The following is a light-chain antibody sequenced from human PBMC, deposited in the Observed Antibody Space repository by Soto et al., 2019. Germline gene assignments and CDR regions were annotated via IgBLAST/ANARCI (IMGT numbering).Light chain of an antibody. J-gene: IGKJ1*01. Sequence: DIQMTQSPSTLSASIGDRVTITCRASQTINNWLAWYQQKPGKAPNLLIYHASNLETGVPSRFSGSAFGTEFTHTISSLQADDFATYYCQHYNSYPLTFGQGTKVEIK. CDR2: HAS. V-gene: IGKV1-5*01. CDR3: QHYNSYPLT. CDR1: QTINNW.